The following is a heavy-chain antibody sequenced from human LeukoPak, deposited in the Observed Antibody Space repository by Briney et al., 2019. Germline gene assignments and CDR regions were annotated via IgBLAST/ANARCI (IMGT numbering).Heavy chain of an antibody. V-gene: IGHV1-18*01. D-gene: IGHD3-22*01. Sequence: VASVKVSCKASGYTFTSYGISWVRQAPGQGLEWMGWISAYNGDTNYAQKLQGRVTMTTGTSTSTAYMELRSLRSDDTAVYYCARDPPATYDSSGYYGYWGQGTLVTVSS. J-gene: IGHJ4*02. CDR1: GYTFTSYG. CDR3: ARDPPATYDSSGYYGY. CDR2: ISAYNGDT.